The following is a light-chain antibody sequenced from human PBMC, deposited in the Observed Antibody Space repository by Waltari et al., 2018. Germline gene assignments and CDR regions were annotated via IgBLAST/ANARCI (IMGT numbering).Light chain of an antibody. CDR1: SRDVGSSNL. CDR2: EGS. CDR3: CSYAGGSAFVV. Sequence: QSALPQPASLSGSPGQPITISCTGTSRDVGSSNLASWYQQHPGKAPKLIIYEGSKRPSGVSNRFSGSKSGNTASLTISGLQAEDEADYHCCSYAGGSAFVVFGGGTKLTVL. V-gene: IGLV2-23*03. J-gene: IGLJ2*01.